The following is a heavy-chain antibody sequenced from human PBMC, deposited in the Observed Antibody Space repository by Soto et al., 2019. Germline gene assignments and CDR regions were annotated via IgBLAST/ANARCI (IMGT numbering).Heavy chain of an antibody. CDR3: ARGASP. J-gene: IGHJ5*02. Sequence: QVQLVQSGAEVKKPGASVRVSCEASRYTFPTSYINWVRQAAGQGLEWMGWMNLDSGNTGYAQKFQGRITLTRSTSMGTAYLELSSLNSEDSAVYYCARGASPWGQGTLVTVSS. CDR1: RYTFPTSY. CDR2: MNLDSGNT. V-gene: IGHV1-8*01.